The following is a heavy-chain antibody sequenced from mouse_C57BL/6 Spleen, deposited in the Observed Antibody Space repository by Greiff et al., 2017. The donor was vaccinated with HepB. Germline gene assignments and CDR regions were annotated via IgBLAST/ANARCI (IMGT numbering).Heavy chain of an antibody. CDR1: GFTFSDYG. V-gene: IGHV5-17*01. CDR2: ISSGSSTI. D-gene: IGHD1-1*01. Sequence: EVKLVESGGGLVKPGGSLKLSCAASGFTFSDYGMHWVRQAPEKGLEWVAYISSGSSTIYYADTVKGRFTISRDNAKNTLFLQMTSLRSEDTAMYYCARPGYGSSYGAWFAYWGQGTLVTVSA. J-gene: IGHJ3*01. CDR3: ARPGYGSSYGAWFAY.